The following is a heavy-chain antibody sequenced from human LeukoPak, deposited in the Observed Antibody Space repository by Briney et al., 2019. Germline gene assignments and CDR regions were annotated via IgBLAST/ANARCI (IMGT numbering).Heavy chain of an antibody. V-gene: IGHV1-2*02. CDR2: INPNSGGT. Sequence: GASVKVSCKASGYTFTGYYMHWVRQAPGQGLEWMGWINPNSGGTNYAQKFQGRVTMTRDTSISTAYMELSRLRSDDTAVYYCARDYYDSSGYYEGVYWGQGTLVTVSS. CDR3: ARDYYDSSGYYEGVY. D-gene: IGHD3-22*01. CDR1: GYTFTGYY. J-gene: IGHJ4*02.